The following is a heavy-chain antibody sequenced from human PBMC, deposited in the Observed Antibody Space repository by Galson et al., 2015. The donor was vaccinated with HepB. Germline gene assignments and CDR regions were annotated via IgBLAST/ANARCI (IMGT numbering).Heavy chain of an antibody. J-gene: IGHJ4*02. CDR1: GFIFSNYG. V-gene: IGHV3-23*01. CDR2: FGGGAGGS. CDR3: AKAWFGNLPFFDD. D-gene: IGHD3-10*01. Sequence: SLRLSCAASGFIFSNYGISWVRQTPGKGLEWVSTFGGGAGGSNYADSVEGRFTVSRDNSKNTVYLQMNSLSAEDTAVYYCAKAWFGNLPFFDDWGQGTPVTVSS.